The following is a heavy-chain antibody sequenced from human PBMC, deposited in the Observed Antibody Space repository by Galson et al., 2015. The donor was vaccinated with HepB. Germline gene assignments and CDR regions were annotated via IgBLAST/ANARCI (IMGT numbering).Heavy chain of an antibody. CDR2: ISSSGNTI. D-gene: IGHD1-20*01. CDR3: ATYNWKLGSFEY. V-gene: IGHV3-11*01. CDR1: GFTFSDYY. Sequence: SLRLSCAASGFTFSDYYMSWIRQAPGKGLEWVSYISSSGNTIYYANSVKGRFTISRDNAKNSPYLQMNSLRADDTAVYYCATYNWKLGSFEYWGQGTLVTVSS. J-gene: IGHJ4*02.